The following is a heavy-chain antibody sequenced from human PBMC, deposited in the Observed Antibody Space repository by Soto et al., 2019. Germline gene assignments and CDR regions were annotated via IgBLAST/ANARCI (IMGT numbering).Heavy chain of an antibody. CDR1: GGFVSSGNYY. J-gene: IGHJ3*02. D-gene: IGHD1-1*01. CDR2: MSHSGGT. Sequence: SETLFLTCAVYGGFVSSGNYYWSWIRQPPGKGLEWIGEMSHSGGTHFNPSLKSRVTISVDTSKNQFSLKMSSVTAADTALYYCARVERGTATTVVDAFDIWGPGTMVIVSS. CDR3: ARVERGTATTVVDAFDI. V-gene: IGHV4-61*01.